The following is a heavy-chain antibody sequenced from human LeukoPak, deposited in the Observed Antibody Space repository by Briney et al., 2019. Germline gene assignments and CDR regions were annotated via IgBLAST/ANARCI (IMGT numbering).Heavy chain of an antibody. CDR1: GGTFSSYA. Sequence: GASVKVSCKASGGTFSSYAISWVRQAPGQGLEWMGRIIPILGIANYAQKFQGRVTITADKSTSTAYMELSSLRSEDAAVYSCARDKQEWFDPWGQGTLVTVSS. D-gene: IGHD1/OR15-1a*01. CDR2: IIPILGIA. CDR3: ARDKQEWFDP. V-gene: IGHV1-69*04. J-gene: IGHJ5*02.